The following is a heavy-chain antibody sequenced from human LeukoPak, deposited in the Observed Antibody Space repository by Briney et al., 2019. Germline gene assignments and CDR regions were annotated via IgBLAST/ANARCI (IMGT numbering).Heavy chain of an antibody. CDR3: ARQTTVTTVVDY. D-gene: IGHD4-17*01. J-gene: IGHJ4*02. Sequence: GEALKISCEGSGYSFTSYWIGWVRQLPWKGLEWMGIIYPGDSDTRYSPSFQGQVTISADKSISTAYLQWSSLKASDTAMYYCARQTTVTTVVDYWGQGTLVTVSS. V-gene: IGHV5-51*01. CDR1: GYSFTSYW. CDR2: IYPGDSDT.